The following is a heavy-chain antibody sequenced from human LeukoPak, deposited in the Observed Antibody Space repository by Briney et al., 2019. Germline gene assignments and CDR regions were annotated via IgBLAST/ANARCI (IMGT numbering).Heavy chain of an antibody. V-gene: IGHV3-23*01. J-gene: IGHJ4*02. Sequence: PGGSLRLSCAASRFTFSNYVMHWVRQAPGKGLEWVSSISGSGLSTYYADSVKGRFTISRDNSKNTLYLQMNSLRAEDTAVYYCAKDIHTAAHWGQGTLVTVSS. D-gene: IGHD6-25*01. CDR1: RFTFSNYV. CDR2: ISGSGLST. CDR3: AKDIHTAAH.